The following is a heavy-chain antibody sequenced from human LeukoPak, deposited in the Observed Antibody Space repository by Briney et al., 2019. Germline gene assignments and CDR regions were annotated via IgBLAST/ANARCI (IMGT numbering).Heavy chain of an antibody. Sequence: GGSLRLSCAASGFTFSNSAMSWVRQAPGKGLEWVSSISGSGDSTYYADSVKGRFTMSRDNSKNTLYLQMNSLRAEDTAVYYCAKDFWSGYCPHYWGQGTLVAVSS. CDR2: ISGSGDST. V-gene: IGHV3-23*01. J-gene: IGHJ4*02. D-gene: IGHD3-3*01. CDR3: AKDFWSGYCPHY. CDR1: GFTFSNSA.